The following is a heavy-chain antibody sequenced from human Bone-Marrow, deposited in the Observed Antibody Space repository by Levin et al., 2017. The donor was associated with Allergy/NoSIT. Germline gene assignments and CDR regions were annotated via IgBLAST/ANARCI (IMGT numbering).Heavy chain of an antibody. CDR2: IYYSGST. Sequence: SETLSLTCTVSGASISSFYWSWIRQPPGKGLEWIGYIYYSGSTNYSPSLKLLFLLSSDMSRNQVYLTMSSVTDADTAGYYWERQAVPAAMKGFDSGGQGNMVTV. D-gene: IGHD2-2*01. CDR3: ERQAVPAAMKGFDS. V-gene: IGHV4-59*08. J-gene: IGHJ4*02. CDR1: GASISSFY.